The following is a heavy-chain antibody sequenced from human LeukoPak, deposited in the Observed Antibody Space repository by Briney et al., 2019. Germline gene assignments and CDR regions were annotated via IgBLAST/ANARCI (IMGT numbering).Heavy chain of an antibody. D-gene: IGHD3-3*01. CDR1: GFTFSSYA. Sequence: GGSLRLSCAASGFTFSSYAMSWVRQAPGKGLEWVSAISGSGGSTYYADSVKGRFTISRDNSKNTLYLQMNSLRAEDTAVYYCAKDKDYDFWSGPLDVWGKGTTVTVSS. CDR3: AKDKDYDFWSGPLDV. V-gene: IGHV3-23*01. J-gene: IGHJ6*04. CDR2: ISGSGGST.